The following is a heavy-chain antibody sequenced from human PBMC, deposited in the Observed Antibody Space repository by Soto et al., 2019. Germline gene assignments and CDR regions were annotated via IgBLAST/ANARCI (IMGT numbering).Heavy chain of an antibody. J-gene: IGHJ4*02. CDR2: IRSKADSYAT. D-gene: IGHD3-10*01. CDR1: GFTFSGSP. V-gene: IGHV3-73*01. CDR3: TSAPMDLYYFDQ. Sequence: EVQLVESGGGLVQPGGSLKLSCAASGFTFSGSPMPWVRQASGKGLEWVGRIRSKADSYATTYAASVKGRFTISRDDSKNTAYLQMNSLKTEDTAVYYCTSAPMDLYYFDQWGQGTLVIVSS.